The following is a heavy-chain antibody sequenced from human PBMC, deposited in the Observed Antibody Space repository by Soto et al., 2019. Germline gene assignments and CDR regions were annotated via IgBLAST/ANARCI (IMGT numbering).Heavy chain of an antibody. Sequence: QVQLVQSGVEVKKPGAAVKVSCKAMGYIVTNYGLSWVRQAPGEGPEWLGWISAYNGHTKNEPKVQDRVTLTTATSAPPACLELRRMGSDDAAVYYGVSGDGGYFDHWGQGTLVLVSS. J-gene: IGHJ4*02. CDR1: GYIVTNYG. V-gene: IGHV1-18*01. CDR2: ISAYNGHT. CDR3: VSGDGGYFDH. D-gene: IGHD3-16*01.